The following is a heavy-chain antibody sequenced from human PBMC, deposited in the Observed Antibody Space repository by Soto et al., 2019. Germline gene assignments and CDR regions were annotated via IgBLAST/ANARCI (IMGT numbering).Heavy chain of an antibody. Sequence: ASVKVSCKASGYTFTGYYMHWVRQAPGQGLEWMGCINPNSGGTNYAQKLQGRVTMTTDTSTSTAYMELRSLRSDDTAVYYCARGGGLSKEDPAYYFDYWGQGTLVTVSS. V-gene: IGHV1-2*02. D-gene: IGHD1-26*01. CDR3: ARGGGLSKEDPAYYFDY. J-gene: IGHJ4*02. CDR1: GYTFTGYY. CDR2: INPNSGGT.